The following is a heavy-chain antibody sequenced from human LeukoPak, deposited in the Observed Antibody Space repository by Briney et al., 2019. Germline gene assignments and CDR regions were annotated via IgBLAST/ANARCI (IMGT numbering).Heavy chain of an antibody. Sequence: SVKVSCKASGGTFSSYAISWVRQAPGQGLEWMGGIIPIFGTANCAQKFQGRVTITADESTSTAYMELSSLRSEDTAVYYCRTDYYDSSGPSGPAFDIWGQGTMVTVSS. CDR1: GGTFSSYA. CDR2: IIPIFGTA. CDR3: RTDYYDSSGPSGPAFDI. J-gene: IGHJ3*02. V-gene: IGHV1-69*13. D-gene: IGHD3-22*01.